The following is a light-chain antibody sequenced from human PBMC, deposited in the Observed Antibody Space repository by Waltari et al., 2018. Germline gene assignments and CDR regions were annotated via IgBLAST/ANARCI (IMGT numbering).Light chain of an antibody. CDR2: LAS. CDR1: QSVLYSANNKNY. CDR3: QQYYSIPYT. J-gene: IGKJ2*01. V-gene: IGKV4-1*01. Sequence: DIVMTQSPDSLAMSLGERATINCKSSQSVLYSANNKNYLAWYQQKPGQPPNLLIYLASTRESGVPDRFSGSGSGTDFTLTISSLQAEDVAVYYCQQYYSIPYTFGQGTKLEIK.